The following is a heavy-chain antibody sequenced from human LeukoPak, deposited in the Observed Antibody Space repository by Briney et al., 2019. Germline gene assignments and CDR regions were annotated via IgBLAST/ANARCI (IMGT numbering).Heavy chain of an antibody. V-gene: IGHV1-46*01. D-gene: IGHD2-15*01. CDR1: GYTFTSYY. J-gene: IGHJ4*02. CDR2: INPNGGST. CDR3: ARRDSGHLDY. Sequence: ASVKVSCKASGYTFTSYYIHWVRQAPGQGLGWMGVINPNGGSTSYAQKFQGRVTMTRDTSTSTLYMELSSLRSEDTAVYYCARRDSGHLDYWGQGTLVTVSS.